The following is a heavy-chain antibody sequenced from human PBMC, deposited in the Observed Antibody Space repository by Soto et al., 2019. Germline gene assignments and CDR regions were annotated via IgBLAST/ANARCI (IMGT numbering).Heavy chain of an antibody. CDR3: ARGDDCSSTSCLTPYYYYGMDV. V-gene: IGHV4-59*01. D-gene: IGHD2-2*01. J-gene: IGHJ6*02. CDR2: IYYSGIT. Sequence: LATQSLSCPVSGGSIGGYYGSWIRHPPGKGLEWIGYIYYSGITNYNPSLKSRVTISVDTSKNQFSLKLSSVTAADTAVYYCARGDDCSSTSCLTPYYYYGMDVWGQGTTVTVSS. CDR1: GGSIGGYY.